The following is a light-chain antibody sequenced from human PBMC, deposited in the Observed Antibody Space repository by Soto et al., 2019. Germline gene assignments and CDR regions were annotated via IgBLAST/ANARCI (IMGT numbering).Light chain of an antibody. CDR3: SSYTSSSTLDV. J-gene: IGLJ1*01. V-gene: IGLV2-14*01. Sequence: ALTQPASVSGSPGQSITISCTGTSSDVGGYNYVSWYQQHPGKAPKLMIYDVSNRPSGVSSRFSGSKSGNTASLTISGLQAEDEADDYCSSYTSSSTLDVFGTGTKVTVL. CDR1: SSDVGGYNY. CDR2: DVS.